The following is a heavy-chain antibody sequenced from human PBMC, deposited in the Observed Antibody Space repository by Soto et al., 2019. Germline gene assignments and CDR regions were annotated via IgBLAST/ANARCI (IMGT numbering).Heavy chain of an antibody. CDR1: GGNCWNYW. D-gene: IGHD3-22*01. Sequence: GESLKISCKGSGGNCWNYWIAWVRQMPGSGLEWMGVISATGSDARYSPSFRGHVTISVDVSINTAYLQWSSLKASDSAIYFCARPKDFSRTVYYELWGQGPLVNVSS. J-gene: IGHJ4*02. V-gene: IGHV5-51*01. CDR2: ISATGSDA. CDR3: ARPKDFSRTVYYEL.